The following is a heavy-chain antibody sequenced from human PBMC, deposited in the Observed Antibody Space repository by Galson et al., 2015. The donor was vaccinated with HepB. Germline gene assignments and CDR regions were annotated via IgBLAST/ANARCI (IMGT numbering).Heavy chain of an antibody. Sequence: SLRLSCAASGFTFSSYSMNWVRQAPGKGLEWVSYISSSSSTIYYADSVKGRFTISRDNAKNSLYLQMNSLRAEDTAVYYCARGLTAVRYFDWLRGDAFDIWGQGTMVTVSS. D-gene: IGHD3-9*01. CDR2: ISSSSSTI. V-gene: IGHV3-48*01. CDR3: ARGLTAVRYFDWLRGDAFDI. J-gene: IGHJ3*02. CDR1: GFTFSSYS.